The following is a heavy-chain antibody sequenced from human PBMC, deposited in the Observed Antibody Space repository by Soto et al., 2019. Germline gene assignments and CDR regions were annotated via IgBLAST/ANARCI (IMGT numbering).Heavy chain of an antibody. Sequence: TGGSLRLSCAASGFTFSGSAMHWVRQASGKGLEWVGRIRSKANSYATAYAASVKGRFTISRDDSKNTAYLQMNSLKTEDTAVYYCARELRYPADWGQGTLVTVSS. CDR1: GFTFSGSA. V-gene: IGHV3-73*01. J-gene: IGHJ4*02. D-gene: IGHD3-9*01. CDR2: IRSKANSYAT. CDR3: ARELRYPAD.